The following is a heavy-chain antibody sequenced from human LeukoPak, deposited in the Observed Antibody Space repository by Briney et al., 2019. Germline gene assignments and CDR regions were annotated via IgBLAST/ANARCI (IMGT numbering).Heavy chain of an antibody. J-gene: IGHJ4*02. CDR2: IYYSGST. D-gene: IGHD5-12*01. CDR1: GGSIGSYY. V-gene: IGHV4-59*08. CDR3: ARHYSGYDFDY. Sequence: SETLSLTCTVSGGSIGSYYWSWIRQPPGKGLEWIGYIYYSGSTNYNPSLKSRVTISVDTSKNQFSLKLSSVTAADTAVYYCARHYSGYDFDYWGQGTLVTVSS.